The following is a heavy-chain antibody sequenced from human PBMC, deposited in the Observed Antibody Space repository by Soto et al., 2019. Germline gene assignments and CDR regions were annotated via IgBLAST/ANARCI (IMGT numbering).Heavy chain of an antibody. CDR3: ARDQSLHDLGWLVDP. Sequence: ASVKVSCKAIGYSFTSHYMHWVRQAPGQGLEWMGTIYPGGVNIGYAQKFKGRVTMTKDTSTSTVYMELNSLTSEDTAVYYCARDQSLHDLGWLVDPWGLG. D-gene: IGHD3-3*01. V-gene: IGHV1-46*03. CDR1: GYSFTSHY. J-gene: IGHJ5*02. CDR2: IYPGGVNI.